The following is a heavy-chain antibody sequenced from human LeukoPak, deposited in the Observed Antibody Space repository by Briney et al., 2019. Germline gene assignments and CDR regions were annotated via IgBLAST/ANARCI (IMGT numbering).Heavy chain of an antibody. CDR1: VYTLTELS. D-gene: IGHD3-22*01. J-gene: IGHJ3*02. Sequence: ASVKVSCKFSVYTLTELSMHWVRPAPGKGLEGMGGFDPEDGETIYAQKFQGRVTMTEDTSTDTAYMELSSLRSEDTAVYYCATVTYYYDSSGFAFDIWGQGTMVTVSS. CDR3: ATVTYYYDSSGFAFDI. V-gene: IGHV1-24*01. CDR2: FDPEDGET.